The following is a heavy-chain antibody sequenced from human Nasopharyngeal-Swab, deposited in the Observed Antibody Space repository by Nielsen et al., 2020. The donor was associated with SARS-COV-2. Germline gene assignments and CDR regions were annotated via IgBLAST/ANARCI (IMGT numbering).Heavy chain of an antibody. CDR3: ARSPSARKSTIFGVHDTYWFDP. D-gene: IGHD3-3*01. J-gene: IGHJ5*02. CDR1: GFTFSSYS. V-gene: IGHV3-48*04. CDR2: IISSSSTI. Sequence: GESLKISCAASGFTFSSYSMNWVRQAPGMGLEWVSYIISSSSTIYYTDSVKGRFTVSRDNAKNSLYLQMSSLRAEDTAVYYCARSPSARKSTIFGVHDTYWFDPWGQGTLVTVSS.